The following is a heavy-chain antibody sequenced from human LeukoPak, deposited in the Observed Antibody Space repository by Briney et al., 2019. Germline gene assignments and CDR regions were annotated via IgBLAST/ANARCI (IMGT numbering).Heavy chain of an antibody. CDR2: ISDSGDAT. Sequence: GGSLRLSCEVSGFIFSYYGMNWVRQPPGKGLEWVSAISDSGDATYYADSVKGRFTISRDNSKSTLYLQMNNLRAEDTALYYCAKERGHSKPFDYWGQGTLVTVSS. J-gene: IGHJ4*02. D-gene: IGHD4-23*01. CDR1: GFIFSYYG. V-gene: IGHV3-23*01. CDR3: AKERGHSKPFDY.